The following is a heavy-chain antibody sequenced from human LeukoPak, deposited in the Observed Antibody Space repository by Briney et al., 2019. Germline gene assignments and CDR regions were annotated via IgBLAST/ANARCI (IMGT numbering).Heavy chain of an antibody. D-gene: IGHD3-10*01. V-gene: IGHV4-4*07. CDR2: IHTSGNT. CDR3: ARASDYYGSGSYYNYYYYYYMDV. J-gene: IGHJ6*03. CDR1: DGSISSYS. Sequence: SETLSLTCTVSDGSISSYSWGWIRQPAGKGLEWIGRIHTSGNTNYNPSLKSRVTISVDTSKNQFSLKLSSVTAADTAVYYCARASDYYGSGSYYNYYYYYYMDVWGKGTTVTISS.